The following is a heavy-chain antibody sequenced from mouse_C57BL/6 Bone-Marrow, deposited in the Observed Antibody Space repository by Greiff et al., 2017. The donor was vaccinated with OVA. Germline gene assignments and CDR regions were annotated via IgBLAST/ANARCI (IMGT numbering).Heavy chain of an antibody. Sequence: EVHLVESGGGLVKPGGSLKLSCAASGFTFSDYGMHWVRQAPEKGLEWVAYISRGSSNTYYADTVKGRFTMSRDNAKNTLYLQMTSLRSEETAMYYCANINYWYFDVGDTGTTVTVSS. CDR3: ANINYWYFDV. V-gene: IGHV5-17*01. CDR2: ISRGSSNT. J-gene: IGHJ1*03. CDR1: GFTFSDYG.